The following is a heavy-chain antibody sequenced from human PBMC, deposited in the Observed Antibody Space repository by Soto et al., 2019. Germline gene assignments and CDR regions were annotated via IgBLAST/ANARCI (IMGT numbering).Heavy chain of an antibody. CDR3: AIFTVLAATTGALYF. V-gene: IGHV3-21*01. D-gene: IGHD2-15*01. Sequence: GGSLRLSCAASGFTFSSYSMNWFRQASGKGLEWVSSISSSSSYIYYADSVKGRFTISRDNAKNSLYLQMNSLRAEDTAVYYCAIFTVLAATTGALYFWGQGTLVPVS. CDR1: GFTFSSYS. J-gene: IGHJ1*01. CDR2: ISSSSSYI.